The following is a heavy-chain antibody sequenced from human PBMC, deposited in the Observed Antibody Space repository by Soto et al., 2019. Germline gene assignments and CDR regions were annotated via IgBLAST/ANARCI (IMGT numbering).Heavy chain of an antibody. J-gene: IGHJ4*02. CDR1: GYSFTNYW. CDR3: ARRASYCSSTSCYEY. CDR2: IDPSDSYT. V-gene: IGHV5-10-1*01. D-gene: IGHD2-2*01. Sequence: GESLKISCQGSGYSFTNYWITWVRQMPGKGLEWMGRIDPSDSYTNYSPSFQGHVAFSVDKSISTAYLQWSSLQASDTGMYYCARRASYCSSTSCYEYWGQGTLVTVSS.